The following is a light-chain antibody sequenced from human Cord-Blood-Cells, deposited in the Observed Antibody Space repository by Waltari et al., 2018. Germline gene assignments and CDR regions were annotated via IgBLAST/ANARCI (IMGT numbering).Light chain of an antibody. CDR2: WAS. Sequence: IVMTQSPDSLAVSLVERATINCKSSQSVLYSSNNKNYLAWYQQKPGQPPKLLIYWASTRESGVPDRYSGSGSGTDFTLTISSLQAEDVAGYYCQQYYSTPWTFGQGTKVELK. CDR1: QSVLYSSNNKNY. CDR3: QQYYSTPWT. J-gene: IGKJ1*01. V-gene: IGKV4-1*01.